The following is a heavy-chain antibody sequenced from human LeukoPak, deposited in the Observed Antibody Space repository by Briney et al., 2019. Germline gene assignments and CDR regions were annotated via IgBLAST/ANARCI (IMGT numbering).Heavy chain of an antibody. V-gene: IGHV3-30*19. Sequence: PGGSLRLSCAASGLTLSNYGIHWVRQAPGKGLEWVALISYDGSINDYADSVKGRFTISRDNSKNTLYLQMNSLRADGTAMYYCARGSYSSSWKTFDYWGQGTLVTVSS. CDR3: ARGSYSSSWKTFDY. J-gene: IGHJ4*02. D-gene: IGHD6-13*01. CDR2: ISYDGSIN. CDR1: GLTLSNYG.